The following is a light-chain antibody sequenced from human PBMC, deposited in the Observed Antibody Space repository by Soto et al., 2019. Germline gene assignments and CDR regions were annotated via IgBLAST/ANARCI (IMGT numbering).Light chain of an antibody. CDR1: QSVSSSY. CDR3: QKYGSSPWT. CDR2: GES. V-gene: IGKV3-20*01. Sequence: EIVLTQSPGTLSLSPGERATLSCRASQSVSSSYLAWYQQKPGQAPRLLIYGESSRATGIPDRFSGSGSGTDFTLTISRLEPEDFAVYYCQKYGSSPWTFGQGTKVDIK. J-gene: IGKJ1*01.